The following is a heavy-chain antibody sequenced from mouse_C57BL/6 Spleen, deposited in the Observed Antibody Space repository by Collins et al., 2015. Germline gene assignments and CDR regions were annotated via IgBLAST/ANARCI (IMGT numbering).Heavy chain of an antibody. CDR3: ARERAAQATFPLFDY. CDR1: GSTFSSYA. V-gene: IGHV5-4*01. D-gene: IGHD3-2*02. CDR2: ISDGGSYT. Sequence: EVQLVESGGGLVKPGGSLKLSCAASGSTFSSYAMSWVRQTPEKRLEWVATISDGGSYTYYPDNVKGRFTISRDNAKNNLYLQMSHLKSEDTAMYYCARERAAQATFPLFDYWGQGTTLTVSS. J-gene: IGHJ2*01.